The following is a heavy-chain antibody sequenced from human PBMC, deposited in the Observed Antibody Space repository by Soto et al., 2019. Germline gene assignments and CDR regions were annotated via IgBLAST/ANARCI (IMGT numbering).Heavy chain of an antibody. CDR2: IKEDGSEK. J-gene: IGHJ6*02. D-gene: IGHD2-15*01. CDR1: EFTFSRQW. CDR3: ARETRLPYCSGGSCYGRYYGMDV. V-gene: IGHV3-7*01. Sequence: GSLRLSCAASEFTFSRQWRSWVRQAPGQGLEWVADIKEDGSEKYYVDSVKGRFTISRDNAKNSLYLQMDSLRAEDTAVYYCARETRLPYCSGGSCYGRYYGMDVWGQGTTVTVSS.